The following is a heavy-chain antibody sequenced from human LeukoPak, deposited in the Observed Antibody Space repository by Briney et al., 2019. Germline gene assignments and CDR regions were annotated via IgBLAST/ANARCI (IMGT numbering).Heavy chain of an antibody. CDR1: GFTFSSVW. Sequence: GGSLRLSCAASGFTFSSVWMSWVRQAPGKGLEWVANIKQDGSEKYYVDSVKGRFTISRDNAKNSLYLQMNSLRAEDTAVYYCASGKGVDYWGQGTLVTVSS. V-gene: IGHV3-7*01. CDR3: ASGKGVDY. D-gene: IGHD3-16*01. CDR2: IKQDGSEK. J-gene: IGHJ4*02.